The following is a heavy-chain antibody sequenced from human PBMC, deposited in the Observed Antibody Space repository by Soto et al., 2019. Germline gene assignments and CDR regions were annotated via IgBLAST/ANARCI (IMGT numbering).Heavy chain of an antibody. CDR1: GYTFTSYD. D-gene: IGHD3-16*01. CDR3: ARGLLSGGGAL. CDR2: MSPKSGFT. Sequence: QVQLVQSGAEVKKPGASVKVSCKASGYTFTSYDINWVRQASGQGLEWMGWMSPKSGFTVYTRKFQGRVTMTSNTSISTAYMELSRLRSDDTAVYYCARGLLSGGGALWAQGTLVTVSS. J-gene: IGHJ4*02. V-gene: IGHV1-8*01.